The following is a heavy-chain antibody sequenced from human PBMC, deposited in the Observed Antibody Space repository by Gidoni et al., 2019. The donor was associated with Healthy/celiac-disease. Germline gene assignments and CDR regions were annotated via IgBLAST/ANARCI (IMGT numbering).Heavy chain of an antibody. CDR1: GGTFSSYA. V-gene: IGHV1-69*01. CDR3: ARSVVLRFLEWPPDY. J-gene: IGHJ4*02. D-gene: IGHD3-3*01. CDR2: IIPIFGTA. Sequence: QVQLVQSGAAVKKPGSSVKVSCMASGGTFSSYAISWVRQAPGQGLEWMGGIIPIFGTANYAQKFQGRVTITADESTSTAYMELSSLRSEDTAVYYCARSVVLRFLEWPPDYWGQGTLVTVSS.